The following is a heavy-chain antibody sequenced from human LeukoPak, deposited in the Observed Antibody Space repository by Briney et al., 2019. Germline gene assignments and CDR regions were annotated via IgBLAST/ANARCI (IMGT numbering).Heavy chain of an antibody. J-gene: IGHJ4*02. CDR3: ARLDGSLAHISGSYPDF. V-gene: IGHV4-39*01. D-gene: IGHD3-10*01. Sequence: PPETLSLTCTVSGDSFTNTDFFWGWIRQPPGKGLEWIANIDDNGRIYSNPSLRSRVTMSRDTSKNQFSLKVTSVTAADRAVYYCARLDGSLAHISGSYPDFWGQGILVTVSS. CDR1: GDSFTNTDFF. CDR2: IDDNGRI.